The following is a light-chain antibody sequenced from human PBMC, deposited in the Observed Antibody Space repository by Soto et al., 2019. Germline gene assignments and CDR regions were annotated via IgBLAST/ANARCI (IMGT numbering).Light chain of an antibody. Sequence: DIQMTQSPSSLSASVGDRVTITCRTSQSINNYLNWYQQKPGKAPKLLIYTASTLQSGVPSRFSGSGSGTDFTLTISSLQPEDFATYYCQQSYSTTTFGGGTKVEIK. CDR1: QSINNY. CDR3: QQSYSTTT. CDR2: TAS. J-gene: IGKJ4*01. V-gene: IGKV1-39*01.